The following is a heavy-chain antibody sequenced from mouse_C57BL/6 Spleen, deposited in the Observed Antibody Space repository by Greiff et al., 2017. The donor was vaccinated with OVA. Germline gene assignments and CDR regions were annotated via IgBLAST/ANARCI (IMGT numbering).Heavy chain of an antibody. CDR1: GYTFTSYW. J-gene: IGHJ1*03. CDR3: ARSYGGYFDV. Sequence: VQLQQPGAELVRPGSSVKLSCKASGYTFTSYWMDWVKQRPGQGLEWIGNIYPSDSETHYNQKFKDKATLTVDKSSSTAYMQLSSLTSEDSAVYYCARSYGGYFDVWGTGTTVTVSS. CDR2: IYPSDSET. D-gene: IGHD1-1*01. V-gene: IGHV1-61*01.